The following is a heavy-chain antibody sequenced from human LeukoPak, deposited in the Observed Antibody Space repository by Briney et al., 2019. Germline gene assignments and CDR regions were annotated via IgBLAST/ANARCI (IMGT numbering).Heavy chain of an antibody. D-gene: IGHD5-12*01. CDR1: GFTFSSYA. Sequence: PGGSLRLSCAASGFTFSSYAMSWVRQAPGKGLEWVSAISGSGGSTYYADSVKGRFTISRDNSKNRLYLQMNSLRAEDTAVYYCAKVETQIVATIPYFDYWGQGTLVTVSS. CDR3: AKVETQIVATIPYFDY. CDR2: ISGSGGST. V-gene: IGHV3-23*01. J-gene: IGHJ4*02.